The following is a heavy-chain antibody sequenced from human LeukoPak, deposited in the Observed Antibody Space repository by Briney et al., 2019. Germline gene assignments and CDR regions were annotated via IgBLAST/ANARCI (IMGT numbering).Heavy chain of an antibody. D-gene: IGHD2-2*01. CDR2: ISAYSGNT. Sequence: WASVKVSCKASGYTLTSYGITWVRQAPGQGLEWMGWISAYSGNTNYAQKLQGRVTMTTDTSTSTAYMELRSLRSDDTAVYFCARDRGGYCTSTTCYGSDYWGQGTLVTVSS. V-gene: IGHV1-18*04. J-gene: IGHJ4*02. CDR3: ARDRGGYCTSTTCYGSDY. CDR1: GYTLTSYG.